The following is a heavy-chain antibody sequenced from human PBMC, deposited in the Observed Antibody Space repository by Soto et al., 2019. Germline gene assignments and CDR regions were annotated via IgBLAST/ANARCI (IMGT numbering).Heavy chain of an antibody. V-gene: IGHV4-31*03. D-gene: IGHD6-13*01. Sequence: PSETLSLTCTVSGGSISSGGYYWSWIRQHPGKGLEWIGYIYYSGSTYYNPSLKSRVTISVDTSKNQFSLKLSSVTAADTAVYYCARDRGGGPAAPFDYWGQGTLVTVSS. J-gene: IGHJ4*02. CDR1: GGSISSGGYY. CDR2: IYYSGST. CDR3: ARDRGGGPAAPFDY.